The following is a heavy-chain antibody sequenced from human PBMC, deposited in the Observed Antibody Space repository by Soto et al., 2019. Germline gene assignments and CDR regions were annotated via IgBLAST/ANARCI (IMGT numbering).Heavy chain of an antibody. J-gene: IGHJ6*02. CDR2: IFVDGIT. CDR3: ARDRVFQV. D-gene: IGHD2-21*01. V-gene: IGHV4-31*03. Sequence: SETLSLTCTVSGDSIARGAHYWTWIRQHPGKGLEWIGYIFVDGITNYNPSLQSRVVISLDTSKNQFSLMLSSVTAADTTVYYCARDRVFQVWGQGTKVTVSS. CDR1: GDSIARGAHY.